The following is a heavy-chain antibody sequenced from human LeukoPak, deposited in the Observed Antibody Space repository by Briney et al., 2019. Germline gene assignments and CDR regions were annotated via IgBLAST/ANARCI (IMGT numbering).Heavy chain of an antibody. V-gene: IGHV3-30*02. CDR3: ARDGLVGATSYYYYGMDV. Sequence: GGSLRLSCAAPGFTFSSYGMHWVRQAPGKGLEWVAFIRYDGSNKYYADSVKGRFTISRDNSKNTLYLQMNSLRAEDTAVYYCARDGLVGATSYYYYGMDVWGQGTTVTVSS. D-gene: IGHD1-26*01. J-gene: IGHJ6*02. CDR2: IRYDGSNK. CDR1: GFTFSSYG.